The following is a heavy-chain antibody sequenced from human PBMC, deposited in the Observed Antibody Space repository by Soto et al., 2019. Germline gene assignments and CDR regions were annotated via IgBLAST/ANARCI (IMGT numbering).Heavy chain of an antibody. CDR3: ARDLQYSGLFYVMDV. CDR2: IYYSGST. J-gene: IGHJ6*02. Sequence: QVQLQESGPGLVKPSQTLSLTCTVSGGSISSGGYYWSWIRQHPVKGREWIGYIYYSGSTYYNPSLKSRVTISVDTSKNQCSRKMSSVTAADTAVYYCARDLQYSGLFYVMDVWGQGTTVTVSS. CDR1: GGSISSGGYY. D-gene: IGHD1-26*01. V-gene: IGHV4-31*03.